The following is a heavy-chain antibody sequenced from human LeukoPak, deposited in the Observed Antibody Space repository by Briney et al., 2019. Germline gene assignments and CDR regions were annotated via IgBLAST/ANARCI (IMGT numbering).Heavy chain of an antibody. CDR1: GGSFSGYY. CDR2: INHSGST. V-gene: IGHV4-34*01. J-gene: IGHJ4*02. D-gene: IGHD3-10*01. Sequence: PSETLSLTCAVYGGSFSGYYWSWIRQPPGKGLEWIGEINHSGSTNYNPSLKGRVTISVDTSKNQFSLKLSSVTAADTAVYYCARLYGSGGYYKYWGQGTLVTVSS. CDR3: ARLYGSGGYYKY.